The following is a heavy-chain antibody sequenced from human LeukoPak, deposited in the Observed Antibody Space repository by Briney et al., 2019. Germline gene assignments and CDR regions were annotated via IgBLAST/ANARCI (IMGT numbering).Heavy chain of an antibody. CDR2: IYPGDSDT. D-gene: IGHD3-22*01. CDR3: ARSRPDSSGYLGYFDY. J-gene: IGHJ4*02. Sequence: GESLQISCKGSGYSFTSYWIGWVRQMPGKGLEWMGIIYPGDSDTRYSPSFQGQVTISADKSISTAYLQWSSLKASDTAMYYCARSRPDSSGYLGYFDYSGAGTLVTVSS. CDR1: GYSFTSYW. V-gene: IGHV5-51*01.